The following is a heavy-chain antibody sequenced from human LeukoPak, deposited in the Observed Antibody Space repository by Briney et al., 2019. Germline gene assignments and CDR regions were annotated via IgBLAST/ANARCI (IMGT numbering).Heavy chain of an antibody. CDR3: ANHLACGSTSCPPFDD. J-gene: IGHJ4*02. V-gene: IGHV3-48*03. CDR2: ISDSGRTT. Sequence: GGSLRLSCAVSGLTFSNFKMNWVRQAPGKGLEWVSYISDSGRTTFYADSVKGRFTISRDNAKSSLYLQMNSLRAEDTAVYYCANHLACGSTSCPPFDDWGQGTLVTVSS. D-gene: IGHD2-2*01. CDR1: GLTFSNFK.